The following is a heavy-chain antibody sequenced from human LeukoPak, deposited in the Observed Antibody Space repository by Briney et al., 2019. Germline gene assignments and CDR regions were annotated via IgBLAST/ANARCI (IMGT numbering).Heavy chain of an antibody. CDR3: AKVALFSGYYPPFDY. J-gene: IGHJ4*02. CDR2: ISYDGSNE. D-gene: IGHD3-22*01. V-gene: IGHV3-30*18. CDR1: GFTFSGYG. Sequence: GRSLRLSCAASGFTFSGYGMHWVRQAPGKGLEWVAVISYDGSNEYYADSVKGRFTISRDNSKNTLFLQMNSLRPEDTAVYHCAKVALFSGYYPPFDYWGQGTLVTVSS.